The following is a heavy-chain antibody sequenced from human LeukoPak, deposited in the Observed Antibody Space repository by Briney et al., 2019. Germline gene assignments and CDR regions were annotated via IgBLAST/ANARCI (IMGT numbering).Heavy chain of an antibody. D-gene: IGHD1-26*01. CDR1: GLTFSRQS. Sequence: GGSLRLSCAVSGLTFSRQSMNWVRQAPGKGLEWLSHISSSGTTIYYADSVKGRFTISRDNAKNSLYLQMNSLRAEDTALYYCARDSGSYVFDYWGQGTLVTVSS. CDR2: ISSSGTTI. V-gene: IGHV3-48*04. CDR3: ARDSGSYVFDY. J-gene: IGHJ4*02.